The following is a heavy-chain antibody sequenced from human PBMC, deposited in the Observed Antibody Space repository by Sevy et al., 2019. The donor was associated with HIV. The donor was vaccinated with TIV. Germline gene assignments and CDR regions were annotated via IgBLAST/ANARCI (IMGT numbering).Heavy chain of an antibody. CDR3: AREVDGVRGVYDY. CDR2: ICISGRMI. J-gene: IGHJ4*02. V-gene: IGHV3-11*01. CDR1: GFTFSNYY. Sequence: GGSLRLSCAASGFTFSNYYMNWIRQAPGKGLEWVSSICISGRMISYADSVKGRFTISRDNAKNSLYLQMSSLRADDTAVYYCAREVDGVRGVYDYWGQGTLVTVSS. D-gene: IGHD3-10*01.